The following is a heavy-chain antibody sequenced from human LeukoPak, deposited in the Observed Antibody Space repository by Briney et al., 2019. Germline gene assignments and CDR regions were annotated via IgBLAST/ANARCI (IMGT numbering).Heavy chain of an antibody. CDR1: GFTFSSYA. V-gene: IGHV3-23*01. CDR2: ISGSGGST. J-gene: IGHJ4*02. Sequence: GGTLRLSCAASGFTFSSYAMSWVRQAPGKGLEWVSDISGSGGSTYYADSVKGRFTISRDNSKNTLYLQMNSLRAEDTAVYYCAKDRSCTNNICHGDFDYWGQGTLVTVSS. D-gene: IGHD2-8*01. CDR3: AKDRSCTNNICHGDFDY.